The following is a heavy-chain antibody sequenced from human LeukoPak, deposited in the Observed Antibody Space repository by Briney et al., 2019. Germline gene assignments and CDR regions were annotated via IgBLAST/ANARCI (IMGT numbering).Heavy chain of an antibody. CDR2: VYSDDTT. J-gene: IGHJ4*02. CDR1: GFTVNSNY. Sequence: GGSLRLSCAASGFTVNSNYMNWVRQAPGKGLEWVSVVYSDDTTYYADSVKGRFTISRDNSKNTLYLQMNNLRAEDTAVYYCARGGGYYAIDYWGQGTLVTVSS. D-gene: IGHD1-26*01. CDR3: ARGGGYYAIDY. V-gene: IGHV3-53*01.